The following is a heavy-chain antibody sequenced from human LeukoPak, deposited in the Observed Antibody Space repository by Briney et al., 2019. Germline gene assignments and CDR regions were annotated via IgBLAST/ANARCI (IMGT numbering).Heavy chain of an antibody. Sequence: SVKVSCKASEGTFSSYAISWVRQAPGQGLEWMGGIIPIFGTANYAQKFQGRVTITTDESTSTPYLELSSLRSEDPAVYYCARADPGEYCSGTGCPHDAFDIWGQGTMVTVSS. V-gene: IGHV1-69*05. J-gene: IGHJ3*02. D-gene: IGHD2-2*01. CDR2: IIPIFGTA. CDR3: ARADPGEYCSGTGCPHDAFDI. CDR1: EGTFSSYA.